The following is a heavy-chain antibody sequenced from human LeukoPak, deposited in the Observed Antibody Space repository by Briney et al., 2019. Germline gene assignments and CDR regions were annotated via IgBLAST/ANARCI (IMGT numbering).Heavy chain of an antibody. J-gene: IGHJ4*02. Sequence: GGSLRLSCAASGFTFSSYAMHWVRQAPGKGLEWVAVISYDGSNKYYEDSVKGRFTISRDNSTNTLYLQMNSLRAEDTAVYYCARDLSGSSYFDYWGQGTLVTVSS. D-gene: IGHD1-26*01. V-gene: IGHV3-30-3*01. CDR3: ARDLSGSSYFDY. CDR2: ISYDGSNK. CDR1: GFTFSSYA.